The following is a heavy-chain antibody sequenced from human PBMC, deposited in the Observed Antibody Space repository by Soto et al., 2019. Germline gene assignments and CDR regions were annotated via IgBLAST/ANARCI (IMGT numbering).Heavy chain of an antibody. V-gene: IGHV3-23*01. CDR1: GFTFSSYA. CDR3: AKDGELLWFGELFTFDP. Sequence: GGSLRLSCAASGFTFSSYAMSWVRQAPGKGLEWVSAISGSGGSTYYADSVKGRFTISRDNSKNTLYLQMNSLRAEDTAVYYCAKDGELLWFGELFTFDPWGQGTLVTVSS. D-gene: IGHD3-10*01. J-gene: IGHJ5*02. CDR2: ISGSGGST.